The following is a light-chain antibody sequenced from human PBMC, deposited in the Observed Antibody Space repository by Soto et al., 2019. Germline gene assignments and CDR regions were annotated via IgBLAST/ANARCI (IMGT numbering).Light chain of an antibody. CDR3: LQDYNYPWT. CDR1: PGIINY. J-gene: IGKJ1*01. V-gene: IGKV1-27*01. Sequence: DIQMTQSPSSLSASVGDRVTITCRASPGIINYLAWYQQKPGKVPKLLIYAASTLQSGVPSRFSGSGSGTEFTLAISSLQPEDVATYYCLQDYNYPWTFGQGTKVDIK. CDR2: AAS.